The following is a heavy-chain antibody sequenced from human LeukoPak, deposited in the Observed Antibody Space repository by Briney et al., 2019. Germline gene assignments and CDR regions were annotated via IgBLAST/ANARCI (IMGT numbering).Heavy chain of an antibody. D-gene: IGHD3-3*01. CDR1: GYTFTSYG. V-gene: IGHV1-18*01. CDR2: ISAYNGNT. Sequence: VASVKVSCKASGYTFTSYGISWVRQAPGQGLEWMGWISAYNGNTNYAQKLQGRVTMTTDTSTSTAYMELSSLRSEDTAVYYCARSYYDFWSGYYYWGQGTLVTVSS. CDR3: ARSYYDFWSGYYY. J-gene: IGHJ4*02.